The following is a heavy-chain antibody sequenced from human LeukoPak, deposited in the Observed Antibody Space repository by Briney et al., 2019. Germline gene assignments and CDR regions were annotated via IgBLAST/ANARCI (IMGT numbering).Heavy chain of an antibody. CDR2: ISSSSSYI. D-gene: IGHD3-3*01. V-gene: IGHV3-21*01. Sequence: PGGSLRLSCAASGFTFSSYSMNWVRQAPGKGLEWVSSISSSSSYIYYADSVKGRFTISRDNAKNSLYLQMNCLRAEDTAVYYCARYNFWSGSRYGMDVWGQGTTVTVSS. CDR3: ARYNFWSGSRYGMDV. CDR1: GFTFSSYS. J-gene: IGHJ6*02.